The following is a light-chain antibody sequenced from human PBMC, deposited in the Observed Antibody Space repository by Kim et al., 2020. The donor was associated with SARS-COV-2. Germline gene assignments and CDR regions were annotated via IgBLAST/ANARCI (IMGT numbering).Light chain of an antibody. J-gene: IGLJ3*02. Sequence: QSALTQPASVSGSPGQSITISCTGTSSDVGGYNSVSWFQQHPGKAPKLLISEVTNRPSGVSNRFSGSKSANTASLTISGLQAEDEADYYCASYTSSIAWVFGGGTQLTVL. CDR2: EVT. CDR1: SSDVGGYNS. V-gene: IGLV2-14*01. CDR3: ASYTSSIAWV.